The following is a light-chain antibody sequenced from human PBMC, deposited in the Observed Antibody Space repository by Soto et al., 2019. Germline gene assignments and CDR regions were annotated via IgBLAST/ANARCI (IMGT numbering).Light chain of an antibody. V-gene: IGKV3-20*01. CDR2: DTS. Sequence: EFVLSQSAGTLSLSQGASATLSCRASQSVSNSYVAWYQQKSGQAPRLLIYDTSSRVTGIPDRFSGSGSGTDFTLTISRLEPEDFAVFYCQQYGTSEIIFGKGTRLEI. CDR3: QQYGTSEII. J-gene: IGKJ5*01. CDR1: QSVSNSY.